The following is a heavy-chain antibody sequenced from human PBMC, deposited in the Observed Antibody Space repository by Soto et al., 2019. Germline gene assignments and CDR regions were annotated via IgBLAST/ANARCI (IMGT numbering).Heavy chain of an antibody. Sequence: SETLSVTCAVYGGSFSGYYWSWIRQPPGKGLEWIGEINQSGSTNYNPSLKSRVTISVDTSKNQFSLKLSSVTAADTAVYYCARTYSSSWSPFDHWGQGTLVTVSS. J-gene: IGHJ4*02. CDR1: GGSFSGYY. V-gene: IGHV4-34*01. CDR3: ARTYSSSWSPFDH. CDR2: INQSGST. D-gene: IGHD6-13*01.